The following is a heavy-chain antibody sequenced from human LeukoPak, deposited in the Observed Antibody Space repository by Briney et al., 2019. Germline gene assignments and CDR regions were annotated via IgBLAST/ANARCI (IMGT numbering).Heavy chain of an antibody. V-gene: IGHV4-30-4*01. CDR1: GVSLSSSDHY. CDR3: TRGDSSSWSFKI. CDR2: IYYSGTA. D-gene: IGHD6-13*01. J-gene: IGHJ4*02. Sequence: KTSETLSLTCTVSGVSLSSSDHYWSWIRQPPGKGLEWIAYIYYSGTAYYNPSLKSRVSISVDTSKNQFSLKLSSVTAADTAVYYCTRGDSSSWSFKIWGQGTLVSVSS.